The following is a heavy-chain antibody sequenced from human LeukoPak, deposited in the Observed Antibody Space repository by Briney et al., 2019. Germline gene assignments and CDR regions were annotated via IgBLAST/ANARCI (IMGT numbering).Heavy chain of an antibody. J-gene: IGHJ5*02. CDR2: IVLGSGNT. D-gene: IGHD3-3*01. CDR3: AAQRGASLHDFWSTRLFDP. CDR1: GFTFHTSA. V-gene: IGHV1-58*02. Sequence: SVKVSCKASGFTFHTSAMQWVRQARGQRLEWIGWIVLGSGNTVYSHKFHDRVIITRDMSTNTVYMELDSLGSEDTAVYYCAAQRGASLHDFWSTRLFDPWGQGTLMTVSS.